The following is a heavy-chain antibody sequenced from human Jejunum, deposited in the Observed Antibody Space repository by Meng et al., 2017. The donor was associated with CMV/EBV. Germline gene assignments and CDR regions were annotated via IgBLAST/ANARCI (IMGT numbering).Heavy chain of an antibody. Sequence: QVQLQESGSGLVKPSETLSLTCTVSSDSTSSNFWSWIRQPAGKGLEWIGRIYSSGSTFYNPSLKSRVTMSVDTSKNQFSLSLASVTAADTAIYFCAREESVGIAVTGTFDYWGQGILVTVSS. V-gene: IGHV4-4*07. J-gene: IGHJ4*02. D-gene: IGHD6-19*01. CDR1: SDSTSSNF. CDR3: AREESVGIAVTGTFDY. CDR2: IYSSGST.